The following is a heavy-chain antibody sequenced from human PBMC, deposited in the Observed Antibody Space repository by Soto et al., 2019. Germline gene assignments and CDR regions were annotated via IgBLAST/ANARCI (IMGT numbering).Heavy chain of an antibody. CDR1: GYTFTSYG. Sequence: ASVKVSCKASGYTFTSYGISWVRQAPGQGLEWMGWMNPNSGITSYAQRFQGRVTMTRNTSISTAYMELSSLRSEDTAVYYCARGSTTGTSDYWGQGTLVTVSS. J-gene: IGHJ4*02. V-gene: IGHV1-8*02. CDR2: MNPNSGIT. CDR3: ARGSTTGTSDY. D-gene: IGHD1-1*01.